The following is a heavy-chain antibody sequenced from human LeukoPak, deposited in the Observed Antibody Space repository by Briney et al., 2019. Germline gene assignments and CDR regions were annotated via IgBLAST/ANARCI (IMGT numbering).Heavy chain of an antibody. J-gene: IGHJ5*02. CDR2: ISSSGSTI. CDR1: GFTSSSYE. V-gene: IGHV3-48*03. CDR3: ARDGPTYYYGSGSHNWFDP. Sequence: PGGSLRLSCAASGFTSSSYEMNWVRQAPGKGLEWVSYISSSGSTIYYADSVKGRFTISRDNAKNSLYLQMNSLRAEDTAVYYCARDGPTYYYGSGSHNWFDPWGQGTLVTVSS. D-gene: IGHD3-10*01.